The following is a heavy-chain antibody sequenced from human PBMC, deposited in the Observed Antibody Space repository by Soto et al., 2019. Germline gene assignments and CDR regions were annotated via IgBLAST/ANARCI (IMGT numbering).Heavy chain of an antibody. CDR3: ATYKCLRLKTIGG. D-gene: IGHD5-12*01. CDR2: IRSKAYGGTT. V-gene: IGHV3-49*04. CDR1: GFTFGDYS. J-gene: IGHJ4*02. Sequence: GGSLRLSCTASGFTFGDYSMSWVRQAPGRGLEWVGFIRSKAYGGTTEYAASVKGRFIISRDDSKSIAYLQMNSLKTEDTAVYYCATYKCLRLKTIGGWGQGTLVTVSS.